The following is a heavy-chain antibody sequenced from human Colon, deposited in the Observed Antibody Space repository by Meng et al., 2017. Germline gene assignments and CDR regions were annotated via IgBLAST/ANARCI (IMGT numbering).Heavy chain of an antibody. CDR1: GDRVARKSAA. J-gene: IGHJ4*02. D-gene: IGHD3-22*01. CDR2: TSYRSKWNN. CDR3: AKDSSSSAYSPFGN. V-gene: IGHV6-1*01. Sequence: QFQLQQACPGIGTHAQSLSLNYATPGDRVARKSAAWNWTRQSSSRAIEGLVKTSYRSKWNNDYAPAEKIQISMNTNTTNNECTPKLNTVSPEDTALHYCAKDSSSSAYSPFGNWGQGTLVTVSS.